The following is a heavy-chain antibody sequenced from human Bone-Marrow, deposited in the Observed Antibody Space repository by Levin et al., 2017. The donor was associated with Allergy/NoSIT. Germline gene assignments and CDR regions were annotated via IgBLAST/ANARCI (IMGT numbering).Heavy chain of an antibody. D-gene: IGHD7-27*01. J-gene: IGHJ4*02. CDR3: ARENWGLFDY. CDR2: IWSGGDII. CDR1: GFTFRDYY. V-gene: IGHV3-11*01. Sequence: GGSLRLSCAASGFTFRDYYMSWIRQAPGKGLEWVSYIWSGGDIIYYADSVRGRFTVSRDNAKNSVFLQMDSLRAEDTAVYFCARENWGLFDYWGQGILVTVSS.